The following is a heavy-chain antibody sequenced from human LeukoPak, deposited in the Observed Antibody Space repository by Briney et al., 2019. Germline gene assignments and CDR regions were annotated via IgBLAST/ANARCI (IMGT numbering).Heavy chain of an antibody. CDR1: GGSISSSSYY. D-gene: IGHD6-13*01. Sequence: SETLSLTCTVSGGSISSSSYYWGWIRQPPGKGLEWIGSIYYSGSTYYNPSLKSRVTISVDTSKNQFSLKLSSVTAADTAVYYCARGEGQQLNTFDPWGQGTLVTVSS. CDR3: ARGEGQQLNTFDP. J-gene: IGHJ5*02. CDR2: IYYSGST. V-gene: IGHV4-39*01.